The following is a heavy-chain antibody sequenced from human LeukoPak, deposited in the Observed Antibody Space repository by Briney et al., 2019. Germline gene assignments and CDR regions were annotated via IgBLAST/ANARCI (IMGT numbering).Heavy chain of an antibody. CDR2: IIPIFGTA. D-gene: IGHD5-12*01. J-gene: IGHJ4*02. CDR3: ASPSLSVSNGYDSPFVY. Sequence: SVKVSCKASGYTFTGYYMHWVRQAPGQGLEWMGGIIPIFGTANYAPNFQGRVMIIADESTSTAYMELSSLRSEDTAVYYCASPSLSVSNGYDSPFVYWGQGTLVTVSS. V-gene: IGHV1-69*13. CDR1: GYTFTGYY.